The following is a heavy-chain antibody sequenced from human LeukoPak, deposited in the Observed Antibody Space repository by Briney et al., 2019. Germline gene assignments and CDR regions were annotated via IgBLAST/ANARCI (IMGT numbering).Heavy chain of an antibody. Sequence: SETLSLTCTVSGASLSFTSHSWGWVRQSPGKGLEWMATFHSSGSTFYNPSLQSRVTLSADTSKSQFSLNLSSMTAADTAVYYCARLPTGFPNWFDTWGQGTLVTVSS. V-gene: IGHV4-39*01. J-gene: IGHJ5*02. CDR1: GASLSFTSHS. D-gene: IGHD4-17*01. CDR2: FHSSGST. CDR3: ARLPTGFPNWFDT.